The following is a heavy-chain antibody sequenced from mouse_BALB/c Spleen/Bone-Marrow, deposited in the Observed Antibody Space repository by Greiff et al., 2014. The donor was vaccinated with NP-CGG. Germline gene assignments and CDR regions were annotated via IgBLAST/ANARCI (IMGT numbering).Heavy chain of an antibody. D-gene: IGHD1-1*01. CDR3: ASYYYGSSSFAY. V-gene: IGHV14-3*02. CDR2: IDPANGNT. Sequence: VQLKPSGAELVKPGASVKLSCTASGFNIKDTYMHWGKQRPEQGLEGIGRIDPANGNTKYDPKFQGKATITADTSSNTAYLQLSSLTSEDTAVYYCASYYYGSSSFAYWGQGTLVTVSA. J-gene: IGHJ3*01. CDR1: GFNIKDTY.